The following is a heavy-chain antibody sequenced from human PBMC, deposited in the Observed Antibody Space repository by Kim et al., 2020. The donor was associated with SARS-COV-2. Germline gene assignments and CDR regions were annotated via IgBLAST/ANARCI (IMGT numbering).Heavy chain of an antibody. Sequence: ASVKVSCKASGYTFTSYYMHWVRQAPGQGLEWMGIINPSGGSTSYAQKFQGRVTMTRDTSTSTVYMELSSLRSEDTAVYYCTRDSRSLPSGYDSANGSGWLVFDYWGQGTLVTVSS. D-gene: IGHD5-12*01. V-gene: IGHV1-46*01. J-gene: IGHJ4*02. CDR1: GYTFTSYY. CDR3: TRDSRSLPSGYDSANGSGWLVFDY. CDR2: INPSGGST.